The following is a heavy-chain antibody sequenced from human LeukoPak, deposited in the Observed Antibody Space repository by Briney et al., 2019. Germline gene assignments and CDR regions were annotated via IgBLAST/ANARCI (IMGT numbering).Heavy chain of an antibody. Sequence: GGSLRLSCAASGFTFSTYGMHWVRQAPGKGLEWVAFIRYDGSNKYYADSVKGRLTISRDSSKNTLYLQVNSLRAEDTAVYYCARDNYYYMDVWGKGTTVTVSS. CDR3: ARDNYYYMDV. V-gene: IGHV3-30*02. CDR2: IRYDGSNK. CDR1: GFTFSTYG. J-gene: IGHJ6*03.